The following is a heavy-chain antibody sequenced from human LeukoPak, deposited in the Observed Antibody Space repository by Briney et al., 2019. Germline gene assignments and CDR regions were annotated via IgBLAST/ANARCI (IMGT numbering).Heavy chain of an antibody. CDR3: ARHSDSAGFAR. V-gene: IGHV1-2*06. CDR1: GYTFAGYY. J-gene: IGHJ4*02. CDR2: INPNSGGT. Sequence: ASVKVSCKASGYTFAGYYLHWVRQAPGQGLEWMGRINPNSGGTNYAPKFQDRVAMTRDTSNSTAYMELSRLTSDDTAVYYCARHSDSAGFARWGQGSLVIVSS. D-gene: IGHD4-11*01.